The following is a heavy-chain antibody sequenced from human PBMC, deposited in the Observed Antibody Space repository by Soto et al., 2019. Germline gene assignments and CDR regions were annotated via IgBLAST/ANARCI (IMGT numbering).Heavy chain of an antibody. Sequence: EVQLVESGGGLVKPGGFLRLSCAASGFTFSSYSMNWVRQAPGKGLEWVSFITSSSSYIYYADSVKGRFTISRDNAKNSLYLQMNSLRAEDTAVYYCARDGSSSSYYYYYMDVWGKGTTVTVSS. CDR2: ITSSSSYI. CDR1: GFTFSSYS. D-gene: IGHD2-15*01. V-gene: IGHV3-21*01. J-gene: IGHJ6*03. CDR3: ARDGSSSSYYYYYMDV.